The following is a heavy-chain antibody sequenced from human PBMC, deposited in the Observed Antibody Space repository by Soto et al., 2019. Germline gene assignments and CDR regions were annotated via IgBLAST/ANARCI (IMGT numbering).Heavy chain of an antibody. CDR3: ARDRWSSFDC. V-gene: IGHV3-48*02. CDR2: ISSSGNTI. CDR1: GLTLTTYS. Sequence: EVQLVESGGGLVQPGGSLRLSCAASGLTLTTYSMNWVRQAPGKGLEWVSYISSSGNTIYYADSVKGRFTISRDNAKNSLYLQMNSLRDEDTAVYYCARDRWSSFDCWCQGTLVTVSS. D-gene: IGHD6-13*01. J-gene: IGHJ4*02.